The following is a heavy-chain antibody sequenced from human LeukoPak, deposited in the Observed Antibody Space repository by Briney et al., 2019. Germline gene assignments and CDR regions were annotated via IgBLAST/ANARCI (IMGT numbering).Heavy chain of an antibody. CDR2: INPNSGGT. V-gene: IGHV1-2*02. CDR3: ARGPGLHIAARLNWFDP. J-gene: IGHJ5*02. D-gene: IGHD6-6*01. Sequence: WASVKVSCKASGYTFTGYYMHWVRQAPGQGLEWMGWINPNSGGTNYAQKFQGRVTMTRDTSISTAYMELSRLRSDDTAVYYCARGPGLHIAARLNWFDPWGQGTLVTVSS. CDR1: GYTFTGYY.